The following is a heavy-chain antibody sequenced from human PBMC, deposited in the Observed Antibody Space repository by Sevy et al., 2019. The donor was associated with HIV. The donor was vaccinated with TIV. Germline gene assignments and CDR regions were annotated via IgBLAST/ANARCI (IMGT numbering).Heavy chain of an antibody. D-gene: IGHD2-8*01. CDR2: VWYDGSKE. CDR3: AREPNDPSCHMDL. V-gene: IGHV3-33*01. J-gene: IGHJ6*03. CDR1: GFTFSWFG. Sequence: GESLKISCTASGFTFSWFGMHWVRQAPGKGLEWVGVVWYDGSKEYYADSVKGRFTISRDNSKNTLFLQMNRLRPEDTAVYYCAREPNDPSCHMDLWGKGTAVTVSS.